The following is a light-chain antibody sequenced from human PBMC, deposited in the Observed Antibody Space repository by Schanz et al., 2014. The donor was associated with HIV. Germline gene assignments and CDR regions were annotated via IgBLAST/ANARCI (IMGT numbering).Light chain of an antibody. CDR3: QSYDTTLRAIL. V-gene: IGLV1-40*01. Sequence: QSVLTQPPSVSGAPGQRVTISCTGSSSNIGAGYDVFWYKQLPGTAPKLLIYRPSGVPDRFSASKSGTSASLAITGLQAEDEADYYCQSYDTTLRAILFGGGTKLTVL. J-gene: IGLJ2*01. CDR1: SSNIGAGYD.